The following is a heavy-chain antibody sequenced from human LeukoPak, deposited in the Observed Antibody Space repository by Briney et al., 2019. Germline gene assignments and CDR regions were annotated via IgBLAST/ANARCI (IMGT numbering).Heavy chain of an antibody. D-gene: IGHD2-2*01. J-gene: IGHJ4*02. CDR1: GYTFSNFG. CDR2: ISGNSDNT. V-gene: IGHV1-18*01. CDR3: ARDGASTDDY. Sequence: AAVKVSCKASGYTFSNFGISWVRPAPGQGLEWMGWISGNSDNTKYGQNFQGRFTVTSDSSMSTAYMELRNLRSDDTAVYYCARDGASTDDYWGQGTLVTVSS.